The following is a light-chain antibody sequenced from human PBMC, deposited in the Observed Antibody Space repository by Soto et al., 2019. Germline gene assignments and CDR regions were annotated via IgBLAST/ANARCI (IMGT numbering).Light chain of an antibody. CDR1: QSVGGD. V-gene: IGKV3-15*01. J-gene: IGKJ4*01. CDR2: CAT. CDR3: QQYNNWPLT. Sequence: EVVMTQSPATLSLSPGERPTLSCRTSQSVGGDLAWYQQKPGQAPRLLIYCATTRATGIPARFSGSGSGTEFALTISSLQSEDFAVYYCQQYNNWPLTFGGGTKVEIK.